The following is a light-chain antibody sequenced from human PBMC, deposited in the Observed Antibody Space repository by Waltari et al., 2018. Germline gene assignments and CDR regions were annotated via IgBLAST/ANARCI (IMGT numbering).Light chain of an antibody. J-gene: IGLJ1*01. CDR2: EVN. CDR1: SSDVGSYDL. Sequence: QSALTQPASVSGSPGQSITIPCTGTSSDVGSYDLVSWYQQHPGKAPKLIIYEVNERPSGVSNRLSGSKSGNTASLTISGLQAEDEADYYCCSYAGVDTFYVFGTGTKVTVL. V-gene: IGLV2-23*02. CDR3: CSYAGVDTFYV.